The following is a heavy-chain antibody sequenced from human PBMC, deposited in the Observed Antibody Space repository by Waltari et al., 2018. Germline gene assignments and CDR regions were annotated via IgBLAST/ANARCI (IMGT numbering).Heavy chain of an antibody. Sequence: QVQLQESGPGLVKPSETLSLTCTVSGGSISSYYWSWIRQPPGKGLEWIGYIYYNGSTNYNPSLKSRLTISVDTSKNQFSLKLSSVTAADTAVYYCARHIRQQLTYFYYYYYMDVWGKGTTVTISS. V-gene: IGHV4-59*08. J-gene: IGHJ6*03. D-gene: IGHD6-13*01. CDR3: ARHIRQQLTYFYYYYYMDV. CDR2: IYYNGST. CDR1: GGSISSYY.